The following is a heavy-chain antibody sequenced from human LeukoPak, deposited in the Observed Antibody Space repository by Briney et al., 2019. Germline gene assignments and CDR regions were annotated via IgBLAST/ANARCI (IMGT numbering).Heavy chain of an antibody. D-gene: IGHD6-19*01. CDR3: ATSNSGWLDY. CDR2: IYHSGST. Sequence: PSETLSLTCTVSGYSISSGYYWGWIRQPPGKGLEWIGSIYHSGSTYYNPSLKSRVTISVDTSKNQFSLKLSSVTTADTAVYYCATSNSGWLDYWGQGTLVTVSS. J-gene: IGHJ4*02. CDR1: GYSISSGYY. V-gene: IGHV4-38-2*02.